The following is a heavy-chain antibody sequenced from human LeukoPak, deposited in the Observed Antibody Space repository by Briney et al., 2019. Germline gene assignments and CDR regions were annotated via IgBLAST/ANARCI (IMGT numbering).Heavy chain of an antibody. CDR3: ARLEYPFYGEFDY. Sequence: SETLSLICIVSGGSISSSNYHWGWIRQPPGKGLEWIGTIYYSGSTYYNPSLRSRVTISVDTSKNQFSLKLSSVTAADTAVYYCARLEYPFYGEFDYWGQGTLVTVSS. CDR1: GGSISSSNYH. V-gene: IGHV4-39*01. J-gene: IGHJ4*02. CDR2: IYYSGST. D-gene: IGHD2/OR15-2a*01.